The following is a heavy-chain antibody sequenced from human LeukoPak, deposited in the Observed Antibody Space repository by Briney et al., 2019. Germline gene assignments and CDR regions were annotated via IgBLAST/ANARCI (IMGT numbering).Heavy chain of an antibody. CDR1: GYTFTGYC. CDR3: ARARKDYGGNSNAFDI. D-gene: IGHD4-23*01. V-gene: IGHV1-2*02. Sequence: ASVKVSCKASGYTFTGYCMHWVRQAPGQGLEWMGWINPNSGGTNYAQKFQGRVTMTRDTSISTAYMELSRLRSDDTAVYYCARARKDYGGNSNAFDIWGRGTMVTVSS. CDR2: INPNSGGT. J-gene: IGHJ3*02.